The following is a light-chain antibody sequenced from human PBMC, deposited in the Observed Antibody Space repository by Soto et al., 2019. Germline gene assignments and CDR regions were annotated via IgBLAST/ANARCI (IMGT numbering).Light chain of an antibody. CDR3: SSYTSSSSYV. CDR2: GVS. CDR1: SNVVGSYKY. V-gene: IGLV2-11*01. Sequence: QSALTQPRPVSGSSGQSVTISRTGTSNVVGSYKYVFWYQQHLGKAPKLMIYGVSKQPAEVRDRFSGSKTRNTASLTISGIQSGNEADYYCSSYTSSSSYVFRTGTKVTVL. J-gene: IGLJ1*01.